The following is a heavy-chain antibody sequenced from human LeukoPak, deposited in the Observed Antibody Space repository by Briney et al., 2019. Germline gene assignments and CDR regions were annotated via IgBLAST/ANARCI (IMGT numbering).Heavy chain of an antibody. CDR2: FDPEDDER. V-gene: IGHV1-24*01. Sequence: ASVKVSCKVSGYILSELSMHWVRQAPGKGLEWMGGFDPEDDERIFAQKFQGRVTMTEDTSTDTACMELSSLRSEDTAVYYCAAELMSGHFDHWGQGTLVTVSS. J-gene: IGHJ4*02. D-gene: IGHD3-3*01. CDR3: AAELMSGHFDH. CDR1: GYILSELS.